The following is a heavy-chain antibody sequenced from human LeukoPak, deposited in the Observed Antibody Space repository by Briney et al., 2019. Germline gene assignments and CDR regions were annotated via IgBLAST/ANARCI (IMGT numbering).Heavy chain of an antibody. D-gene: IGHD6-19*01. Sequence: GASVKVSCKASGGTFSSYAISWVRQAPGQGLEWMGGIIPIFGTANYAQKFQGRVTITADESTSTAYMELSSLRSEDTAVYYCARGDRAGYSSGWYLDPWGQGTLVTVSS. CDR2: IIPIFGTA. J-gene: IGHJ5*02. CDR1: GGTFSSYA. CDR3: ARGDRAGYSSGWYLDP. V-gene: IGHV1-69*13.